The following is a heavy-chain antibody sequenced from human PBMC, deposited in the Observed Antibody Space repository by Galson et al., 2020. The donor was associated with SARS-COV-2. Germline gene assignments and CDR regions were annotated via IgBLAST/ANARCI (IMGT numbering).Heavy chain of an antibody. J-gene: IGHJ4*02. Sequence: GESLKISCAASGFTFNSYAMSWVRQAPEKGLEWVSAISGSGGRTYYADSVKGRFTISRENSKNTLYLQMNSLRAEDTAVYYCAKESFYYERSGYYILDYWGQGALVTVSS. CDR2: ISGSGGRT. CDR3: AKESFYYERSGYYILDY. CDR1: GFTFNSYA. V-gene: IGHV3-23*01. D-gene: IGHD3-22*01.